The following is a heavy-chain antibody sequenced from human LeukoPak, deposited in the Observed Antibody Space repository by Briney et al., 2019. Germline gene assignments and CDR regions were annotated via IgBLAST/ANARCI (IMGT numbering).Heavy chain of an antibody. CDR3: AREGPYFDSQEPFDY. V-gene: IGHV1-18*01. CDR2: ISVYNGNT. J-gene: IGHJ4*02. D-gene: IGHD3-9*01. CDR1: GYTFTGYG. Sequence: ASVNVSCKAFGYTFTGYGISWVRQAPGQGLEWMGWISVYNGNTNYAQKLQGRVTMTTDTSTSTAYMELRSLRSDDTAVYYCAREGPYFDSQEPFDYWGQGTLVTVSS.